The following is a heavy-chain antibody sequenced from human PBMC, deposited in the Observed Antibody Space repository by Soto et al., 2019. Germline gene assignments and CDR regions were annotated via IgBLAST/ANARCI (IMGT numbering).Heavy chain of an antibody. CDR3: ARGGGSPDY. D-gene: IGHD3-10*01. CDR2: IYYSGST. Sequence: QVQLQESGPGLVKPSETLSLMCTVSGGSISSNYWSWIRQPPGKGLEYIGYIYYSGSTNYNPSLKSRVPISVDTSKNQFSLKLSSVTAADTAVYYCARGGGSPDYWGQGTLVTVSS. CDR1: GGSISSNY. V-gene: IGHV4-59*01. J-gene: IGHJ4*02.